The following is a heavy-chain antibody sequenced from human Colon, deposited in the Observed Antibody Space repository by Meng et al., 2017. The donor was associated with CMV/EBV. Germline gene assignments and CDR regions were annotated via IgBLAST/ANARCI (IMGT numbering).Heavy chain of an antibody. Sequence: GGSLRLSCVASGFTFDEYVMHWVRQAPGKGLEWVSGISWNSGSIGYADSVKGRFTISRGNAKNSVYLQMNSLRVEDMALYFCAKDRDCTSNSCPNYDMDVWGQGTTVTVSS. D-gene: IGHD2-2*01. CDR3: AKDRDCTSNSCPNYDMDV. J-gene: IGHJ6*02. V-gene: IGHV3-9*03. CDR1: GFTFDEYV. CDR2: ISWNSGSI.